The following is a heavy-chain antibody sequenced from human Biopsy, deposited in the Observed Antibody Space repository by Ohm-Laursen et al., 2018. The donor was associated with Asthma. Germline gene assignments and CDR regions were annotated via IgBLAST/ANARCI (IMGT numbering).Heavy chain of an antibody. J-gene: IGHJ2*01. D-gene: IGHD3-9*01. CDR2: IYPRDSDT. V-gene: IGHV5-51*01. Sequence: ESLRISCKGSGYGFSNYWIGWVRQMPGKGLEWMGIIYPRDSDTRYSPSSQGQFTMSSDKSISTAYLQWSSLKASDTAMYYCARRIYDIWTGSHHWYFDLWGRGTLVTVSS. CDR3: ARRIYDIWTGSHHWYFDL. CDR1: GYGFSNYW.